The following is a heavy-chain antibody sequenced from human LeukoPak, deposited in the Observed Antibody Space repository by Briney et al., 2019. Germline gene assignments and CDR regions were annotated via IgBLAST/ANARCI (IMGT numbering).Heavy chain of an antibody. CDR3: ARGGWPDSFY. Sequence: SVKVSYKASGYTFTNYDINGVPQATGQGREGRGWRNPNSGNTGYAQKFQGRATMARNTSISTAYMELSSLRSEDTGVYYCARGGWPDSFYWGQGTLVTVSS. CDR2: RNPNSGNT. D-gene: IGHD6-19*01. CDR1: GYTFTNYD. V-gene: IGHV1-8*01. J-gene: IGHJ4*02.